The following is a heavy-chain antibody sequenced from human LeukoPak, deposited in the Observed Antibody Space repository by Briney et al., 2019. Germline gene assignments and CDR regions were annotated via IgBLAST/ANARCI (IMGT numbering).Heavy chain of an antibody. CDR3: ARARAYCGGDCYLLGVDY. J-gene: IGHJ4*02. V-gene: IGHV4-30-2*01. CDR1: GGSISSGGYS. Sequence: SQTLSLTCAVSGGSISSGGYSWSWIRQPPGKGLEWIGYIYHSGSTHYNPSLKSRVTISVDRSKNQFSLKLSSVTAADTAVYYCARARAYCGGDCYLLGVDYWGQGTLVTVSS. D-gene: IGHD2-21*02. CDR2: IYHSGST.